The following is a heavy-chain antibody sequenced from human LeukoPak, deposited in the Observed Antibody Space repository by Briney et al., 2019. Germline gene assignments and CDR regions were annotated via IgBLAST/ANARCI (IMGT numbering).Heavy chain of an antibody. CDR2: IFYGGST. V-gene: IGHV4-59*01. Sequence: SETLSLTCTVSGVSISSYYWSWIRQSPGKGLEWIGYIFYGGSTNYNPSLKSRVTISVDTSKNQFSLKLTSVTAADTAVYYCARSRAYDYHFDNWGQGTLVTVSS. J-gene: IGHJ4*02. D-gene: IGHD5-12*01. CDR3: ARSRAYDYHFDN. CDR1: GVSISSYY.